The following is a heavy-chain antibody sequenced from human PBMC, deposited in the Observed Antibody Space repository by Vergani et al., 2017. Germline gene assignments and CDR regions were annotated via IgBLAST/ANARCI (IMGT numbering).Heavy chain of an antibody. Sequence: QVQLVQSGAEVKKPGASVKVSCKASGYTFTSYGISWVRQAPGQGLEWMGWISAYNGNTNYAQKLQGRVTMTTDTSTSTACMELRSLRSDDTAVYYCARGRYCSSTSCYAPYYYYMDVWGKGTTVTVSS. CDR2: ISAYNGNT. V-gene: IGHV1-18*01. D-gene: IGHD2-2*01. CDR3: ARGRYCSSTSCYAPYYYYMDV. CDR1: GYTFTSYG. J-gene: IGHJ6*03.